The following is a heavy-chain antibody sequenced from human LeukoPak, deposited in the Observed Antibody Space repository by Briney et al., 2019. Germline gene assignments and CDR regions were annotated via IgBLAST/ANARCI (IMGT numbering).Heavy chain of an antibody. V-gene: IGHV4-4*07. D-gene: IGHD2-2*01. CDR2: IYPSGST. CDR1: GGSISYYY. CDR3: ARAGSCSSTSCWYFDY. Sequence: SETLSLTCTVSGGSISYYYWTWIRQPAGKGLEWIGRIYPSGSTNYNPSLKSRVTMSVDTSKSQFSLKLSSVTAADTAVYYCARAGSCSSTSCWYFDYWGQGTLVTVSS. J-gene: IGHJ4*02.